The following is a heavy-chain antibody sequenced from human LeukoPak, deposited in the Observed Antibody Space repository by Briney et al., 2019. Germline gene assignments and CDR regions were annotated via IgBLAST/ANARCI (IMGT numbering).Heavy chain of an antibody. J-gene: IGHJ4*02. Sequence: GRSLRLSCAASGFTFSSYGMHRVRQAPGKGLEWVAVIWYDGSNKYYADSVKGRFTISRDNSKNTLYLQMNSLRAEDTAVYYCARASGGAQIDYWGQGTLVTVSS. D-gene: IGHD1-26*01. V-gene: IGHV3-33*01. CDR2: IWYDGSNK. CDR1: GFTFSSYG. CDR3: ARASGGAQIDY.